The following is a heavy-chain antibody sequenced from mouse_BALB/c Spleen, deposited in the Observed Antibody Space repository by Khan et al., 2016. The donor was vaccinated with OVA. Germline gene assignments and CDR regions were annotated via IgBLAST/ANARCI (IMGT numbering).Heavy chain of an antibody. CDR3: ARREQYVIFAY. J-gene: IGHJ3*01. V-gene: IGHV1-7*01. CDR1: GYTFTTYW. CDR2: IDPSTGYT. Sequence: VQLQQSGAELAKPGASVKMSCKASGYTFTTYWMHWVKQRPGQGLEWIGYIDPSTGYTEYNQKFQDKATLTTDKSSSTAYMQLSSLTSEDSAVYYCARREQYVIFAYWGQGTLVTVSA.